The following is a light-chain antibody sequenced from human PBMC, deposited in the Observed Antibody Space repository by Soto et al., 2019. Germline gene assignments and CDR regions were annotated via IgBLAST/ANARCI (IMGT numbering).Light chain of an antibody. CDR3: QQRFNWQVT. Sequence: EIVMTQSPATLSVSPGQGATLSCRASQTISSDLAWYQHKPGQAPRLLIYGASTRATGIPARFSGRGSGTEFTLTISSLEPEDFAVYYCQQRFNWQVTFGQGTRLEIK. CDR1: QTISSD. J-gene: IGKJ5*01. CDR2: GAS. V-gene: IGKV3-15*01.